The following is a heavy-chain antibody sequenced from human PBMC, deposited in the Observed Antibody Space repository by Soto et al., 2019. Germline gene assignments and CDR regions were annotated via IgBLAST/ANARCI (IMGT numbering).Heavy chain of an antibody. CDR2: ITPSDSYI. J-gene: IGHJ6*02. CDR1: GYSFTNYW. Sequence: GESLKISCKGSGYSFTNYWISWVRQMPGKGLEWVGRITPSDSYIKYSPSFQGHVTISADNSISTAYLQWSSLKASDTAMYYCARHDCSSTRCYNFGMDVWGQGTTVTVS. V-gene: IGHV5-10-1*01. D-gene: IGHD2-2*02. CDR3: ARHDCSSTRCYNFGMDV.